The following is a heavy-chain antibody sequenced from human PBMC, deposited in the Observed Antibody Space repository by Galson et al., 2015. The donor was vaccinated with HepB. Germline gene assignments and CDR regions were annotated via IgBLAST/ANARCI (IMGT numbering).Heavy chain of an antibody. CDR3: AALIAPGITGTTGWFDP. Sequence: SVKVSCKASGYTFTSYGISWVRQAPGQGLEWMGWISAYNGNTNYAQKLQGRVTMTTDTSTSTAYMELRSLRSEDTAVYYCAALIAPGITGTTGWFDPWGQGTLVTVSS. D-gene: IGHD1-7*01. CDR2: ISAYNGNT. V-gene: IGHV1-18*04. J-gene: IGHJ5*02. CDR1: GYTFTSYG.